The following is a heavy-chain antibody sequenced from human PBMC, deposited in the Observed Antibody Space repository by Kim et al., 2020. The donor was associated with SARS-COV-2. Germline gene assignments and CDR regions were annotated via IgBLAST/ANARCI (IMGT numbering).Heavy chain of an antibody. Sequence: GRFTISRENSTNTLYLQMNSLRAEDTAVYYCASHNWGSSGDYYYYYGMDVWGQGTTVTVSS. J-gene: IGHJ6*02. D-gene: IGHD3-22*01. V-gene: IGHV3-66*04. CDR3: ASHNWGSSGDYYYYYGMDV.